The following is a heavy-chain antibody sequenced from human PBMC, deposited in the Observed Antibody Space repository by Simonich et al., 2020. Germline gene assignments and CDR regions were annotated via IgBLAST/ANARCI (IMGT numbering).Heavy chain of an antibody. D-gene: IGHD6-13*01. Sequence: QVQLQESGPGLVKPSETLSLTCAVSGYSISSGYYWGWIRQPPGKGMEWIGSIYHSRSTYDNPYLKSRVTISVDTSKNQFSLKLSSVTAADTAVYYCARVGYSNYYYYGMDVWGQGTTVTVSS. CDR1: GYSISSGYY. CDR2: IYHSRST. CDR3: ARVGYSNYYYYGMDV. V-gene: IGHV4-38-2*01. J-gene: IGHJ6*02.